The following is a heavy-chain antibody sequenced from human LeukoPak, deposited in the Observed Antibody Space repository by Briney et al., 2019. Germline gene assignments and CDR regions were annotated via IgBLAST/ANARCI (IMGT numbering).Heavy chain of an antibody. D-gene: IGHD2-15*01. J-gene: IGHJ4*02. CDR2: INPESGGT. CDR1: GYTFTGYY. Sequence: ASVKVSCKASGYTFTGYYMYWVRQAPGQGLEWMGWINPESGGTNYAQKFQDRVTMTRDTSTNTAYMGLSGLRFDDTAVYYCATVRDIVVGGGPYYFDYWGQGTLVTVSS. CDR3: ATVRDIVVGGGPYYFDY. V-gene: IGHV1-2*02.